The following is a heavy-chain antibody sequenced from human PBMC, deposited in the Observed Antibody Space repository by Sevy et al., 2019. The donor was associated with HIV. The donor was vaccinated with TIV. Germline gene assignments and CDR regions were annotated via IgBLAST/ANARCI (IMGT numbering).Heavy chain of an antibody. D-gene: IGHD6-13*01. V-gene: IGHV1-18*01. CDR2: ISSYNGNT. CDR1: GYTFSNYG. CDR3: ARDRVPYSSSCEFDY. Sequence: ASVKVSCKASGYTFSNYGINWVPQAPGHGLEWMGWISSYNGNTNYAQKFQGRVTMTIDTPTSTGYMELRSLRSDDTAMYYCARDRVPYSSSCEFDYWGQRTLVTVSS. J-gene: IGHJ4*02.